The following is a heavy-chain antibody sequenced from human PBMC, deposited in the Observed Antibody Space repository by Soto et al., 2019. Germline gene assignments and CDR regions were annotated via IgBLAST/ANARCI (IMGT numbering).Heavy chain of an antibody. V-gene: IGHV5-51*01. CDR3: ASSVLVTSTMNYFDL. D-gene: IGHD2-8*02. CDR1: GYSFSNFW. J-gene: IGHJ4*02. CDR2: IYPDDSDT. Sequence: GESLKLSCQASGYSFSNFWIAWVRQMPGEGLEWLGIIYPDDSDTRYSPSFLGQVTISADKSIKTTYLQWSSLKASDTAIYFCASSVLVTSTMNYFDLWGQGTRVTVSS.